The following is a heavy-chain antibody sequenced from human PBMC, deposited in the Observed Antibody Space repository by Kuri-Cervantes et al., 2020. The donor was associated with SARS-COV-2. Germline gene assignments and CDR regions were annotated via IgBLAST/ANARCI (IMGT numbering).Heavy chain of an antibody. D-gene: IGHD2-2*02. J-gene: IGHJ4*02. CDR2: IWYDGSNK. CDR3: ARDWLGYCSSTSCYTLDY. V-gene: IGHV3-33*01. CDR1: GFTFSSYG. Sequence: GGSLRLSCAASGFTFSSYGMHWVRQAPGKGLEWVAVIWYDGSNKYYADSVKGRFTISRDNSKNTLYLQMNSLRAEDTAVYYCARDWLGYCSSTSCYTLDYWGQGTLVTVSS.